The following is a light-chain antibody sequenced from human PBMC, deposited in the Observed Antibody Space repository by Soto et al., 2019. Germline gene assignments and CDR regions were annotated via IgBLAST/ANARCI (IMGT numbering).Light chain of an antibody. CDR2: EVT. CDR3: SSYTGSNNVV. V-gene: IGLV2-8*01. J-gene: IGLJ2*01. Sequence: QSALTQPPSASGSPGQSVTISCTGTSSDVGGYDFVSWYQQPPGKAPNLMIYEVTKRPSGVPDRFSGSKSGNTASLTVSGLQAEDEADYYCSSYTGSNNVVFGGGTKVTVL. CDR1: SSDVGGYDF.